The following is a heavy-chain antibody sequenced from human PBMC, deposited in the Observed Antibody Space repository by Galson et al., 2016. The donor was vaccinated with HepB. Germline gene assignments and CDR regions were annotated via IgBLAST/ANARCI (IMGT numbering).Heavy chain of an antibody. CDR3: VFRGKSIQPFDY. Sequence: SLRLSCAASGFTFSSYWMSWVRQAPGKGLEWVANIKQDGSEKYYVDSVKGRFTISRDNAKNSIYVQMNGLRAEDTAVYYCVFRGKSIQPFDYWGQGTLVAVSS. CDR2: IKQDGSEK. CDR1: GFTFSSYW. D-gene: IGHD3-10*01. V-gene: IGHV3-7*01. J-gene: IGHJ4*02.